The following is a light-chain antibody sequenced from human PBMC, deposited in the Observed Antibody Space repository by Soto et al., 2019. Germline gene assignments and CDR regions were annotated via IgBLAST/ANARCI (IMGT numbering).Light chain of an antibody. CDR3: HQHNNWPLT. Sequence: ELVMTQSPATLSVSPGERATLSCRASQNVNNYLAWYQQKPGQAPRLLIYAASTRATGIPARFSGSGSGTEFTLTISSLQSEDFAVYYCHQHNNWPLTFGGGTKVEIK. V-gene: IGKV3-15*01. CDR2: AAS. J-gene: IGKJ4*01. CDR1: QNVNNY.